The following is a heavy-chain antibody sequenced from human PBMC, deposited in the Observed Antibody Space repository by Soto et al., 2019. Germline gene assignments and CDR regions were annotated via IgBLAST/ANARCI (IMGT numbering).Heavy chain of an antibody. V-gene: IGHV4-59*01. J-gene: IGHJ1*01. D-gene: IGHD1-1*01. CDR2: IYSSGHS. CDR1: GGSLSSFY. Sequence: PSETLSLTCSVSGGSLSSFYWGWVRQSPGKGLEWIAYIYSSGHSDYNPPFQSRASISLDTSKSQFSLKLTSVTAADTAVYFCARLAGNSFFEHWGQGTQVTVSX. CDR3: ARLAGNSFFEH.